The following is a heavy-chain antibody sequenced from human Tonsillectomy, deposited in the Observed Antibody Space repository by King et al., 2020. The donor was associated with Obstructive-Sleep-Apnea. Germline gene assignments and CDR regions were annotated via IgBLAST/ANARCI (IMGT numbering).Heavy chain of an antibody. CDR2: IYYSGST. D-gene: IGHD2-21*01. V-gene: IGHV4-38-2*02. Sequence: VQLQESGPGLVKPSETLSLTCNVSGDSISTSYYWSWIRQPPGKGLEWIGSIYYSGSTYYNPSLKSRVTISVDTSKNQFSLKLNSVTAADTAVYYCARGPSLGEENDYWGQGTLVTVSS. CDR3: ARGPSLGEENDY. J-gene: IGHJ4*02. CDR1: GDSISTSYY.